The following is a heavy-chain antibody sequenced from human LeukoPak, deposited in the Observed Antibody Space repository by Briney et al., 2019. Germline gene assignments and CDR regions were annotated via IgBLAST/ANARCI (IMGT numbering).Heavy chain of an antibody. CDR1: GHSFNTWW. CDR2: IDPSDSYT. D-gene: IGHD2-21*02. Sequence: GESLKISCKGSGHSFNTWWIAWVRQMPGKGLEWMGRIDPSDSYTNYSPSFQGHVTISADKSISTAYLQWSSLKASDTAMYYCARQWGDTFFDYWGQGTLVTVSS. V-gene: IGHV5-10-1*01. CDR3: ARQWGDTFFDY. J-gene: IGHJ4*02.